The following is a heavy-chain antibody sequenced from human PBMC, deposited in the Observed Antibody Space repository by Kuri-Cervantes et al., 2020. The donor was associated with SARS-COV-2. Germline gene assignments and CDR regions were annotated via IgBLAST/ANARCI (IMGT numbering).Heavy chain of an antibody. D-gene: IGHD4-17*01. CDR2: IYYSGST. CDR1: GGSISNHY. V-gene: IGHV4-59*11. J-gene: IGHJ3*02. Sequence: SETLSLTCTVSGGSISNHYWSWIRQPPGRGLEWIGYIYYSGSTNYNPSLKSRVTISVDTSKNQFSLKLSSVTAADTAVYYCARADYGDYVSAFDIWGQGTMVTVSS. CDR3: ARADYGDYVSAFDI.